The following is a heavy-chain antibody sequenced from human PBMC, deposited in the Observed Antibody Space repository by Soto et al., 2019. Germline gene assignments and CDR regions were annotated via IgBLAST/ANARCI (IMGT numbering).Heavy chain of an antibody. Sequence: QVQLQQWGAGLLKPSETLSLTCAVYGGSFSGYYWSWIRQPPGKGLELIGEINHSGSTNYNPSLMSRVNISVDTSKNQFSLKLSSVTAAATAVYYCARGRGSAAAGDYWGQGTLVTVSS. D-gene: IGHD6-13*01. J-gene: IGHJ4*02. CDR2: INHSGST. CDR3: ARGRGSAAAGDY. CDR1: GGSFSGYY. V-gene: IGHV4-34*01.